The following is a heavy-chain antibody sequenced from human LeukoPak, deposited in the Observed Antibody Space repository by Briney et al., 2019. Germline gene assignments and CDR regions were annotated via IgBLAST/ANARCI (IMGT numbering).Heavy chain of an antibody. CDR3: ARTAYCGGDCYEDAFDI. V-gene: IGHV4-59*01. CDR2: IYYSGST. J-gene: IGHJ3*02. D-gene: IGHD2-21*01. Sequence: PSETPSLTCTVSGGSISSYYWSWIRQPPGKGLEWIGYIYYSGSTNYNPSLKSRVTISVDTSKNQFSLKLSSVTAADTAVYYCARTAYCGGDCYEDAFDIWGQGTMVTVSS. CDR1: GGSISSYY.